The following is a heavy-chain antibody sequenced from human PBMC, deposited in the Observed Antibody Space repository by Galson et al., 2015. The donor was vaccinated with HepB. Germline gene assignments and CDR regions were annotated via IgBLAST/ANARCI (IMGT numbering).Heavy chain of an antibody. CDR1: GFSLASHD. Sequence: SLRLSCAASGFSLASHDLRWVRQAPGTGLEWVASFSRTGEATYYADSVKGRFTISRDNSKNTLYLQMNSLGAEDTALYYCAMRSGGSETYPFDFWGQGTLVTVSS. CDR2: FSRTGEAT. V-gene: IGHV3-23*01. J-gene: IGHJ4*02. D-gene: IGHD2-15*01. CDR3: AMRSGGSETYPFDF.